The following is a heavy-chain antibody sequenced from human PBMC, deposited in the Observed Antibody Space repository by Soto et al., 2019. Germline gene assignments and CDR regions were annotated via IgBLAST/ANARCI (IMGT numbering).Heavy chain of an antibody. CDR1: GYTFTSYG. Sequence: EASVKVSCKASGYTFTSYGISWVRQAPGQGLEWTGWISAYNGNTNYAQKLQGRVTMTTDTSTSTAYMELRSLRSDDTAVYYCVRGYDSSGYYYVPDLDAFDIWGQGTMVTVSS. CDR2: ISAYNGNT. J-gene: IGHJ3*02. D-gene: IGHD3-22*01. V-gene: IGHV1-18*01. CDR3: VRGYDSSGYYYVPDLDAFDI.